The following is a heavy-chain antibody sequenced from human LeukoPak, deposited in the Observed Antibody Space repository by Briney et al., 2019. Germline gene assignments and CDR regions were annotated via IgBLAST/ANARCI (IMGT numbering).Heavy chain of an antibody. CDR1: RGSISSSSYY. CDR3: ARILTTFDS. J-gene: IGHJ4*02. Sequence: PSETLSLTCTVSRGSISSSSYYWGWIRQPPGKRLEWIGSFYYIGGTYYNPSLEGRVTTSADSSKNQFSLKLTSVTAADTALYYCARILTTFDSWGQGTLVTVSS. D-gene: IGHD4-11*01. V-gene: IGHV4-39*01. CDR2: FYYIGGT.